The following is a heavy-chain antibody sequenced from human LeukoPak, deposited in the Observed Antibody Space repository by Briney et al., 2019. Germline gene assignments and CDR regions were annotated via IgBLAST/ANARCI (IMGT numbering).Heavy chain of an antibody. CDR3: ARGRFGRGAFDI. J-gene: IGHJ3*02. V-gene: IGHV1-69*06. D-gene: IGHD3-10*01. CDR2: IIPIFGTA. Sequence: GASVKVSCKASGGTFSSYAISWVRQAPGQGLEWMGGIIPIFGTANYARKFQGRVTITADKSTSTAYMELSSLRSEDTAVYYCARGRFGRGAFDIWGQGTMVTVSS. CDR1: GGTFSSYA.